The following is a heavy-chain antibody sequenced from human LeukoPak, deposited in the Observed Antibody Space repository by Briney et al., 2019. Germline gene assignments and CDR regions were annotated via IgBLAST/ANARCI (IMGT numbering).Heavy chain of an antibody. V-gene: IGHV4-39*01. CDR1: GGSISSSSYY. Sequence: PSETLSLTCTVSGGSISSSSYYWGWIRQPPGKGLEWIGSIYYSGSTYYNPSLKSRVTISVDTSNNQFSLKLSSVTAADTAVYYCARQFTTRGWFDPWGQGTLVTVSS. CDR2: IYYSGST. CDR3: ARQFTTRGWFDP. D-gene: IGHD3-22*01. J-gene: IGHJ5*02.